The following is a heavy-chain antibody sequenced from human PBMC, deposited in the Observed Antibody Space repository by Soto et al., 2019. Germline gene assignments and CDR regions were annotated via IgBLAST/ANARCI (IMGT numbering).Heavy chain of an antibody. D-gene: IGHD6-13*01. V-gene: IGHV1-46*01. CDR2: INPSGGST. CDR1: GYTFTSYY. Sequence: ASVKVSCKASGYTFTSYYMHWVRQAPGQGLEWMGIINPSGGSTSYAQKFQGRVTMTRDTSTSTVYMELSSLRSEDTAVYYCARDQGIAAAAYYFDYWGQGTLVTVSS. CDR3: ARDQGIAAAAYYFDY. J-gene: IGHJ4*02.